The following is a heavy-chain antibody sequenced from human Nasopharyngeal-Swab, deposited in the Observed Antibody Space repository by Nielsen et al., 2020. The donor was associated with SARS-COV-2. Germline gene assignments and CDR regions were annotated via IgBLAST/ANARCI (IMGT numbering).Heavy chain of an antibody. CDR3: TRCGGGCYSGRDY. J-gene: IGHJ4*02. V-gene: IGHV3-73*01. D-gene: IGHD2-15*01. CDR2: IRSKGNNYAT. Sequence: VRQMPGKGLEWVARIRSKGNNYATAYSASVKGRFIIFRDDPTNTAYLQMNSLKTEDTAMYYCTRCGGGCYSGRDYWGQGTLVTVSS.